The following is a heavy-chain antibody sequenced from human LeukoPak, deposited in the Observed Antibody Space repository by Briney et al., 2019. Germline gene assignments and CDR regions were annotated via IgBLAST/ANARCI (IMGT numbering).Heavy chain of an antibody. CDR3: AREGLPYYYGSGSFSSPFDY. V-gene: IGHV1-69*01. J-gene: IGHJ4*02. Sequence: SVRVSCKASGGTFSSYAISWVRQAPGQGLEWMGGIIPIFGTANYAQKLQGRVTITADESTSTAYMELSSLRSEDTAVYYCAREGLPYYYGSGSFSSPFDYGGQGTLVTVSS. CDR1: GGTFSSYA. CDR2: IIPIFGTA. D-gene: IGHD3-10*01.